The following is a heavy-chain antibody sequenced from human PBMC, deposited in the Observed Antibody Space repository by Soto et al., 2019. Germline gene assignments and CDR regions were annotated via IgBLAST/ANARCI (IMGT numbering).Heavy chain of an antibody. J-gene: IGHJ5*02. CDR1: GGSISRGGYS. V-gene: IGHV4-30-2*01. Sequence: PSETLSLTCAVSGGSISRGGYSWSWIRQPPGKGLEWIGYTYHSGSTYYNPSLKSRVTISVDRSKNQFSLKLSSVTAADTALYYCARGHYYDSSGSFDPWGQGTLV. CDR3: ARGHYYDSSGSFDP. D-gene: IGHD3-22*01. CDR2: TYHSGST.